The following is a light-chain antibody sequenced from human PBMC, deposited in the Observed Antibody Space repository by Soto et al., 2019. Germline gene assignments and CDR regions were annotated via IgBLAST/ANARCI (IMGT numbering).Light chain of an antibody. CDR3: QQYGSSPS. Sequence: EMVLTQSPATLSLSPGERATLYCGASQRVSTNYLAWYQQKPGLAPRLLIYDAYIRATGISDRFSGSGSGTDFILTISRLEPEDFALYYCQQYGSSPSFGGGTKVDIK. CDR1: QRVSTNY. J-gene: IGKJ4*01. V-gene: IGKV3D-20*01. CDR2: DAY.